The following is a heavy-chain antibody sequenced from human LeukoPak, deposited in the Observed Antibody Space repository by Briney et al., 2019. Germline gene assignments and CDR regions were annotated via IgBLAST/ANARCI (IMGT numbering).Heavy chain of an antibody. V-gene: IGHV3-23*01. D-gene: IGHD5-18*01. CDR3: HGAQGAMVRKDY. CDR1: GFTFSNYA. Sequence: GGSLRLSCEASGFTFSNYAMNWVRQTPGKGLEWVSSITSYRRDTYYADSVKGRFTISRDNSKSTLSLQMNSLRAEDTAVYYCHGAQGAMVRKDYWGQGTLVTVSS. J-gene: IGHJ4*02. CDR2: ITSYRRDT.